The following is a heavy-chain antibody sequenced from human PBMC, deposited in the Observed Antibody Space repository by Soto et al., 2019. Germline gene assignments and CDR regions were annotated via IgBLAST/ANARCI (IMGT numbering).Heavy chain of an antibody. J-gene: IGHJ4*02. CDR2: IYWDDDK. D-gene: IGHD3-10*01. V-gene: IGHV2-5*02. CDR1: GFSLTTRGVG. CDR3: AHHPYYGLGSYSFDY. Sequence: QITLKASGPTLVRPTQTLTLTCTFSGFSLTTRGVGVCWIRQPPGKALEWLAVIYWDDDKRYSSSLKSRLTITKDTSKNQVVLTMTNMDPVDTATYYCAHHPYYGLGSYSFDYCGQGPLVTVSS.